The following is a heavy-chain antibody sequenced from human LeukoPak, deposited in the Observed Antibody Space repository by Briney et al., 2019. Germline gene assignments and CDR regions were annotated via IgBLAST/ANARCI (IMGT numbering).Heavy chain of an antibody. CDR3: ARAQRDILTGYTQDLRLYYFDY. Sequence: PSETLSLTCTVSGGSISSGGYYWSWIRQHPGKGLEWIGYIYYSGNTYYNPSLKSRVTISVDTSKNQFSLKLSSVTAADTAVYYCARAQRDILTGYTQDLRLYYFDYWGQGTLVTVSS. CDR2: IYYSGNT. V-gene: IGHV4-31*03. D-gene: IGHD3-9*01. CDR1: GGSISSGGYY. J-gene: IGHJ4*02.